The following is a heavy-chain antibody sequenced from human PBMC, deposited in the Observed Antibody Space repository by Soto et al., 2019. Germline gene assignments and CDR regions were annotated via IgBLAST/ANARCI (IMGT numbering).Heavy chain of an antibody. D-gene: IGHD2-21*02. V-gene: IGHV1-24*01. CDR1: GYSLTELS. CDR2: FDPEDGET. CDR3: AAVVVVTDLLFDP. J-gene: IGHJ5*02. Sequence: GASVKVSSKVSGYSLTELSMHSLRQAPGKGLEWMGGFDPEDGETIYAQKFQGRVTMTEDTSTDTAYMELSSLRSEDTAVYYCAAVVVVTDLLFDPWVQGTLVTVTS.